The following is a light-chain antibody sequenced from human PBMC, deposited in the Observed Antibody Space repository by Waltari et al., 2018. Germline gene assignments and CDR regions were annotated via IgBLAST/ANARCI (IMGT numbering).Light chain of an antibody. J-gene: IGKJ1*01. V-gene: IGKV1-39*01. Sequence: DIQMTQSPSSLSASVGDRVTINCRASQSISTYLNWYQQKPGKAPKLLIFAASSLQSGVPSRFSGSGSGTDFTLTIRSLQPEDFATYYCQHTYNSPPWTFGQGTKVEIK. CDR1: QSISTY. CDR2: AAS. CDR3: QHTYNSPPWT.